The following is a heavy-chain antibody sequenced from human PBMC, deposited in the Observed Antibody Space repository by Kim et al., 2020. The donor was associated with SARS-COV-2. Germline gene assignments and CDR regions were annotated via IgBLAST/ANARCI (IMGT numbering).Heavy chain of an antibody. D-gene: IGHD1-1*01. V-gene: IGHV6-1*01. J-gene: IGHJ6*02. Sequence: SQTLSLTCAISGDSVSSNSATWHWIRQSPSRGLEWLGRTYYRSKWSNHYAVSVKSRITINPDTSKNQFSLQLNSVTPDDTAVYYCASRAATGALDVWGQGTTVTVSS. CDR3: ASRAATGALDV. CDR1: GDSVSSNSAT. CDR2: TYYRSKWSN.